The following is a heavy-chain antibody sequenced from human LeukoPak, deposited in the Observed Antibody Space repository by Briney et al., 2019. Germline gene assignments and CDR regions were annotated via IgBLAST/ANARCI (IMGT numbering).Heavy chain of an antibody. V-gene: IGHV4-34*01. D-gene: IGHD6-19*01. CDR1: GGSFSGYY. J-gene: IGHJ4*02. CDR2: INHSGST. CDR3: ARPGTRYSSGWDLFDY. Sequence: SETLSLTCAVYGGSFSGYYWSWIRQPPGKGLGWIGEINHSGSTNYNPSLKSRVTISVDTSKNQFSLKLSSVTAADTAVYYCARPGTRYSSGWDLFDYWGQGTLVTVSS.